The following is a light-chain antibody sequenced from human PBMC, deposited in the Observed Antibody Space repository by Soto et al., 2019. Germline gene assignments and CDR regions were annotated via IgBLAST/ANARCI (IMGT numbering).Light chain of an antibody. Sequence: QSALTQPASVSGSPGQSITISCTGTSSDVGGYNYVSWYQQHPGKAPKLMIYEVSNRPSGVSNRFSGSKSDNTASLPISGPQAEDEADYYCSSYTTSRTLVFGTGTKVTVL. V-gene: IGLV2-14*01. CDR1: SSDVGGYNY. J-gene: IGLJ1*01. CDR3: SSYTTSRTLV. CDR2: EVS.